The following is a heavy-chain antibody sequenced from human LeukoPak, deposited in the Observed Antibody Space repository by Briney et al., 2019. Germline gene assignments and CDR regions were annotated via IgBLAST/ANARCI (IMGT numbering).Heavy chain of an antibody. CDR2: IWYDGSNK. CDR3: AKRGVYAFDI. J-gene: IGHJ3*02. CDR1: GFTFSSYG. V-gene: IGHV3-33*06. Sequence: PGGSLRLSCAASGFTFSSYGMHWVRQAPGKGLEWGAVIWYDGSNKYYADSVKGRFTISRDNSKNTLYLQMNSLRAEDTAVYYCAKRGVYAFDIWGQGTMVTVSS. D-gene: IGHD5/OR15-5a*01.